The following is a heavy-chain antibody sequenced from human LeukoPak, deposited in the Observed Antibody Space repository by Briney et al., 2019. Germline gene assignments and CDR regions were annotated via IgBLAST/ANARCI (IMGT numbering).Heavy chain of an antibody. CDR2: IYYSGST. Sequence: SETLSLTCTVSGGSISSSSYYCGWIRQPPGKGLEWIGSIYYSGSTYYNPSLKSRVTISVDTSKNQFSLKLSSVTAADTAVYYCARDLGSYYYDTWGQGTLVTVSS. J-gene: IGHJ4*02. V-gene: IGHV4-39*07. CDR3: ARDLGSYYYDT. CDR1: GGSISSSSYY. D-gene: IGHD3-22*01.